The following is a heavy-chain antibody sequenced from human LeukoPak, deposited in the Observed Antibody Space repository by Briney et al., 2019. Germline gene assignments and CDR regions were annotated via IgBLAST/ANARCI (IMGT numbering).Heavy chain of an antibody. CDR3: ARDQIAVAGNFDY. CDR2: IYHSCST. D-gene: IGHD6-19*01. CDR1: GYSISSGYY. V-gene: IGHV4-38-2*02. Sequence: SETLSLTCTVSGYSISSGYYWGWIRQPPGKGLEWIGSIYHSCSTYYNPSLKSRVTISVDTSKNQFSLKLSSVTAADTAVYYCARDQIAVAGNFDYWGQGTLVTVSS. J-gene: IGHJ4*02.